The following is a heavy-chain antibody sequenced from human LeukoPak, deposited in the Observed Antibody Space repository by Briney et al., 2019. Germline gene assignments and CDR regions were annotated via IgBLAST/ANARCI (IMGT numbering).Heavy chain of an antibody. CDR3: ARAQGAAMAPIDY. Sequence: SETLSLTCTVSGGSISDAAYYWSWIRQHPGEGLEWIGYVFYSGSTSYNPSLKSRVTISVDTSKNQFSLKLTSVTAADTAVYYCARAQGAAMAPIDYWGQGTLVTVSS. J-gene: IGHJ4*02. CDR1: GGSISDAAYY. D-gene: IGHD5-18*01. CDR2: VFYSGST. V-gene: IGHV4-31*03.